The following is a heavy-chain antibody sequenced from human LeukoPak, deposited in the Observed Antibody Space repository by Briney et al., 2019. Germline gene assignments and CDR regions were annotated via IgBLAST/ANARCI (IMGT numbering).Heavy chain of an antibody. V-gene: IGHV3-64D*06. J-gene: IGHJ5*02. CDR1: GFTLSNYP. CDR3: CLMVRGVT. CDR2: ITSTGGSA. Sequence: PGGSLRLSCSASGFTLSNYPLYWVRQAPGKGLEFVSAITSTGGSAYYSDSVKGRFTISRDNSKSALFLQMSSLRLEDTAVYYCCLMVRGVTWGQGTLVTVSP. D-gene: IGHD3-10*01.